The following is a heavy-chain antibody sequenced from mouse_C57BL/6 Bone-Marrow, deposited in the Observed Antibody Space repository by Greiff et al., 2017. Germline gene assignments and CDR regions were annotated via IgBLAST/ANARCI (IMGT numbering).Heavy chain of an antibody. CDR1: GFTFSSYA. Sequence: DVKLQESGGGLVKPGGSLKLSCAASGFTFSSYAMSWVRQTPEKRLEWVATISDGGSYTYYPDNVKGRFTISRDNAKNNLYLQMSHLKSEDTAMYYCARGENYYGTLFAYWGQGTLVTVSA. CDR2: ISDGGSYT. V-gene: IGHV5-4*03. CDR3: ARGENYYGTLFAY. J-gene: IGHJ3*01. D-gene: IGHD1-1*01.